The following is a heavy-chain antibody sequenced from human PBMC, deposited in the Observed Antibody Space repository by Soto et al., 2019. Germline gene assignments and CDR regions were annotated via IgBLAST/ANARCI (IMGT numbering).Heavy chain of an antibody. D-gene: IGHD7-27*01. CDR3: GRVHSGVESL. CDR1: GYTFTSYY. J-gene: IGHJ6*01. CDR2: VNPSGGHT. Sequence: ASVKVSCKASGYTFTSYYLHWVRQAPGQGLEWMGIVNPSGGHTSYAQKFQDRLTITRDTFASTVYMELSSLRSEDTAVYYCGRVHSGVESLWGQGTTVTVSS. V-gene: IGHV1-46*01.